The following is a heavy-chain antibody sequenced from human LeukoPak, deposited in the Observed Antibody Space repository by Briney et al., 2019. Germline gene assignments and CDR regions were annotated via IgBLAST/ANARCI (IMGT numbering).Heavy chain of an antibody. J-gene: IGHJ6*03. V-gene: IGHV3-23*01. Sequence: GGSLRLSCAASGFTFSSYAMSWVRQAPGKGLEWVSAISGSGGSTYYAGSVKGRFTISRDTSKNTVDLQMNSLSGEDTAVYYCARDQGDAGTRIKRDGHYMDVWGKGTTVTVSS. D-gene: IGHD1-1*01. CDR1: GFTFSSYA. CDR3: ARDQGDAGTRIKRDGHYMDV. CDR2: ISGSGGST.